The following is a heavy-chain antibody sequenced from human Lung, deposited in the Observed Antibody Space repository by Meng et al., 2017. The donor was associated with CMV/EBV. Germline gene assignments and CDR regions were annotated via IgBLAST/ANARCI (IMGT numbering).Heavy chain of an antibody. D-gene: IGHD6-19*01. CDR2: INPNSGGT. V-gene: IGHV1-2*02. Sequence: ASVXVFCKASGYTFTGYFIHWVRQAPGQGLEWMGWINPNSGGTIYAQKFQGRFTMTRDTSITTAYLELSRLRSDDTAIYYCARGSVAGTAVEWFDPWGQGSLVTVSS. J-gene: IGHJ5*02. CDR1: GYTFTGYF. CDR3: ARGSVAGTAVEWFDP.